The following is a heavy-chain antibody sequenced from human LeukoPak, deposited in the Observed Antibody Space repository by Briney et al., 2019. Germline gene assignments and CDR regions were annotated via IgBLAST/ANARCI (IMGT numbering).Heavy chain of an antibody. V-gene: IGHV3-30*07. CDR2: ISNDGGKK. Sequence: PGGSLRLSCAGSGFTFSAFAMHWVRQAPGKGLEWVAVISNDGGKKFYADSVKGRFTISRDPSENTVSLQMNSLRAEDTAVYYCARDYGGDYWGQGTLVTVSS. D-gene: IGHD3-10*01. CDR1: GFTFSAFA. J-gene: IGHJ4*02. CDR3: ARDYGGDY.